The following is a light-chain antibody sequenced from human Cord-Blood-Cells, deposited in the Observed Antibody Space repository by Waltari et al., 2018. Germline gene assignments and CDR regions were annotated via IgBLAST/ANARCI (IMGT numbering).Light chain of an antibody. V-gene: IGKV3-15*01. CDR1: QRVSSN. CDR3: QQYNNWPRT. Sequence: ELVMTQSPATLSVSPGGRATLSCRASQRVSSNLAWYQQNPGQAPRLLIYGASPRSTGIPAMFSVSGSGTEFTLTISSLQSEDFAVYYCQQYNNWPRTFGQGTKVEIK. J-gene: IGKJ1*01. CDR2: GAS.